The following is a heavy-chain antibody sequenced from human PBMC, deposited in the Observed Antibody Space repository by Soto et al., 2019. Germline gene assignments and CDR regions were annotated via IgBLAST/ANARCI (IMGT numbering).Heavy chain of an antibody. Sequence: QVQLQESGPRLVSPSQTLSLTCTVSGGSISSAAYCWRWIRQSPDKGLEWIGHIYDGGTTYSSPSLNGRVTRSADTSETQFSLKLNSVSAADTAVYYCARGPSGDKVDYWGQGIQVTVSS. CDR1: GGSISSAAYC. V-gene: IGHV4-30-4*01. D-gene: IGHD7-27*01. CDR3: ARGPSGDKVDY. J-gene: IGHJ4*02. CDR2: IYDGGTT.